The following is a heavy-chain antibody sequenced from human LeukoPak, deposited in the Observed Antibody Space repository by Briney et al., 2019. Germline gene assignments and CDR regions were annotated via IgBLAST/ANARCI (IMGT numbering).Heavy chain of an antibody. CDR3: ARHSYPTPASSGSGRGFY. V-gene: IGHV1-8*01. J-gene: IGHJ4*02. CDR2: MNPNRGNT. CDR1: GYTFTSYD. Sequence: ASVKVSCKASGYTFTSYDSNWVRQATGQGLEWMVWMNPNRGNTGYAQKFQGRVTMTRNTSISTAYMALSRLRSEDTAVYYCARHSYPTPASSGSGRGFYWGQGTLVTVSS. D-gene: IGHD3-22*01.